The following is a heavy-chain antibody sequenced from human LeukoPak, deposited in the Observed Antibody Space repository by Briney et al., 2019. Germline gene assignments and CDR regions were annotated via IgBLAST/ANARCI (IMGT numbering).Heavy chain of an antibody. CDR2: IYPYSGDT. CDR1: GYTFTGYY. J-gene: IGHJ3*02. CDR3: ARDRNSGSSLDI. V-gene: IGHV1-2*02. Sequence: ASVTVCCKASGYTFTGYYIHWVRQAPGQGLEWMGWIYPYSGDTNYAQNFQGRVTMTRDTSISTAYMELSSLKSDDTAVYYCARDRNSGSSLDIWGQGTMLTVSS. D-gene: IGHD6-6*01.